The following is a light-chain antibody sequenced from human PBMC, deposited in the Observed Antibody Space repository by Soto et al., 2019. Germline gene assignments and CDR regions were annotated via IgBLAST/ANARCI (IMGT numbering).Light chain of an antibody. CDR2: DVS. CDR1: SSDVGGYNY. Sequence: QSVLTQPRSVSGSPGQSVTISCTGTSSDVGGYNYVSWYLQHPGKAPKVMIYDVSKRPSGVPDRFSGSKSGNTASLTISGLQSEDDADYYCCSFAGNYIYVFGTGTKVTVL. CDR3: CSFAGNYIYV. J-gene: IGLJ1*01. V-gene: IGLV2-11*01.